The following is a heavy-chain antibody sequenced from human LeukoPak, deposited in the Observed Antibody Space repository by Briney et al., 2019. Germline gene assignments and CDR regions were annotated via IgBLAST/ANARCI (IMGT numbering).Heavy chain of an antibody. Sequence: TLSLTCTLPRDSITSGGYYCTCIRHHPRKCLEWIGYIYYSGSTFYNPSLKSRFSISVDTSENQFSLKLTSVTAADTAVYYCASQAYDGTAGYWGQGILVTVSS. CDR3: ASQAYDGTAGY. J-gene: IGHJ4*02. V-gene: IGHV4-31*03. CDR2: IYYSGST. CDR1: RDSITSGGYY. D-gene: IGHD4-23*01.